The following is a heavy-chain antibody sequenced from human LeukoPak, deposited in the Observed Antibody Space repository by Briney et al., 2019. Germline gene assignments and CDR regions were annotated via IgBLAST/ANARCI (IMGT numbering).Heavy chain of an antibody. V-gene: IGHV4-4*02. Sequence: SGTLSLTCAVSGGSISSSNWWSWVRQPPGKGREWIGEIYHSGSTNYNPSLKSRVTISVDKSKNQFSLKLSSVTAADTAVYYCARGSILTGYYLTYYYGMDVWGKGTTVTVSS. CDR2: IYHSGST. J-gene: IGHJ6*04. D-gene: IGHD3-9*01. CDR3: ARGSILTGYYLTYYYGMDV. CDR1: GGSISSSNW.